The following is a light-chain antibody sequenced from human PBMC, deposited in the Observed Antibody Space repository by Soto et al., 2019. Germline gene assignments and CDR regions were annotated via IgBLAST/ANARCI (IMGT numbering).Light chain of an antibody. CDR1: SSDVGGYNY. Sequence: QSALTQPPSASGSPGQSVTISCTGTSSDVGGYNYVSWYQQHPGKAPKLMIYEVSKRPSGVPVRFSGSKSGNTASLTVSGPQAEDEADYNCSSEAGSNNFVLGTGTKVPVL. CDR2: EVS. J-gene: IGLJ1*01. V-gene: IGLV2-8*01. CDR3: SSEAGSNNFV.